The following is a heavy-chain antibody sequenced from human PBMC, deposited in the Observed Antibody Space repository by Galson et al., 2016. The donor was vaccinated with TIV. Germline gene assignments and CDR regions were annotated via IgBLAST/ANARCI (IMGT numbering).Heavy chain of an antibody. D-gene: IGHD6-19*01. V-gene: IGHV3-74*01. Sequence: SLRLSCAASGFTFNTYWMHWVRQVPGKGLVCVSRTNADRSDTNYADSVKGRFTISRDNAKNTLFLQMNSLTADDTAVYYCARGTSDWPGIDFWGQGTLVTVSS. CDR3: ARGTSDWPGIDF. J-gene: IGHJ4*02. CDR1: GFTFNTYW. CDR2: TNADRSDT.